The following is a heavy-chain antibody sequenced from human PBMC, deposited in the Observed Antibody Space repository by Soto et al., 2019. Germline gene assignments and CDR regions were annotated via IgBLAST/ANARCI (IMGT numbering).Heavy chain of an antibody. CDR2: IIPIFGTA. D-gene: IGHD1-20*01. J-gene: IGHJ6*02. V-gene: IGHV1-69*13. CDR3: ARDGIYPLVPPVVRGPHYYYYGMDV. Sequence: SVKVSCKASGGTFSSYAISWVRQAPGQVLEWMGVIIPIFGTANYAQRFQGRVTITADEYTSTAYMELSSLRSEDTAVYYCARDGIYPLVPPVVRGPHYYYYGMDVWGQGTTVTVSS. CDR1: GGTFSSYA.